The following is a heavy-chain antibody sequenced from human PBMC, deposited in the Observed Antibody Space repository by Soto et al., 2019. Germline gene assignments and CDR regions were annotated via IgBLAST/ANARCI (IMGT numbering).Heavy chain of an antibody. J-gene: IGHJ4*02. CDR2: ISAYNGNT. D-gene: IGHD3-10*01. CDR1: GYTFTSYG. Sequence: QVQLVQSGAEVKKPGASVKVSCKASGYTFTSYGISWVRQAPGQGLEWMGWISAYNGNTNYAQKLQGRVTMTTDTSTRTAYMELRSLRSDDTAVYYCASAVLLWFGEGFAGDYWGQGTLVTVSS. V-gene: IGHV1-18*01. CDR3: ASAVLLWFGEGFAGDY.